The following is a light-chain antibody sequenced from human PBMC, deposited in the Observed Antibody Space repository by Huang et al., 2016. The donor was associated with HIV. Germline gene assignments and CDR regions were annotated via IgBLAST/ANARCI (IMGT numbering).Light chain of an antibody. CDR2: RAS. CDR3: QQYNTYLYT. J-gene: IGKJ2*01. V-gene: IGKV1-5*03. Sequence: DIQLTQSPSTLSASVGDRVTITCRASQNITTWLAWYQQKPGKATALLIYRASSLQVGVPSRFTGSGSGTEFNLTITSLQPDDLGTYYCQQYNTYLYTFGQGTKLEI. CDR1: QNITTW.